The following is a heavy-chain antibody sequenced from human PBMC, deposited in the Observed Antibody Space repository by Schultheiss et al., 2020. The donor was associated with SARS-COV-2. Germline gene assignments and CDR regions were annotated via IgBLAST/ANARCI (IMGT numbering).Heavy chain of an antibody. V-gene: IGHV4-34*01. J-gene: IGHJ6*02. CDR3: ARRMFYYYGMDV. CDR1: GGSISSYY. Sequence: SCTVSGGSISSYYWSWIRQPPGKGLEWIGEINHSGGTNYNPSLKSRVTISVDTSKNHLSLNLTSVTAADTAVYFCARRMFYYYGMDVWGQGTTVTVSS. CDR2: INHSGGT. D-gene: IGHD3-10*02.